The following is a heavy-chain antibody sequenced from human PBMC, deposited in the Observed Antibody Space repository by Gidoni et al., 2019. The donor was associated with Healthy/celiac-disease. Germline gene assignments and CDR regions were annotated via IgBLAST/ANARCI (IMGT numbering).Heavy chain of an antibody. Sequence: EVQLVESGGGLVKPGGSLSLSCAASGFTFSSYSMNWVRQAPGKGLEWVSSISSSSSYIYYADSVKGRFTISRDNAKNSLYLQMNSLRAEDTAVYYCSLWFGDLPLGYWGQGTLVTVSS. CDR2: ISSSSSYI. CDR1: GFTFSSYS. CDR3: SLWFGDLPLGY. J-gene: IGHJ4*02. V-gene: IGHV3-21*01. D-gene: IGHD3-10*01.